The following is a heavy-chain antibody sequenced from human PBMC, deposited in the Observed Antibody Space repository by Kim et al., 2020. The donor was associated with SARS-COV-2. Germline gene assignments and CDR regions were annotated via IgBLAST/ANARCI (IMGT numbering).Heavy chain of an antibody. D-gene: IGHD2-15*01. V-gene: IGHV5-51*01. CDR2: IYPGDSDT. CDR3: ATSEYCSGDGCPDFDY. CDR1: GYTFSSHW. Sequence: GESLKISCQASGYTFSSHWIGWVRQMPGKGLEWMGIIYPGDSDTRYNPSFQGQVSISADKSINTAYVQWNSLKASDTGIYYCATSEYCSGDGCPDFDYWGRGTLVTVSS. J-gene: IGHJ4*02.